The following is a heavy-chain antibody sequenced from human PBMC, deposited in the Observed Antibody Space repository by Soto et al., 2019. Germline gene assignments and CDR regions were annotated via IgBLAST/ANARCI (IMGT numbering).Heavy chain of an antibody. CDR1: CGSISSGDYY. J-gene: IGHJ4*02. CDR2: IDYSGST. CDR3: ARGGRTIFGRYFDY. Sequence: SETLSLTCTVSCGSISSGDYYWSWIRQPPGKGLEWIGYIDYSGSTYYNPSLRSRLTISVDTSKNQFSLKLSSVTAADTAVYYCARGGRTIFGRYFDYWGQGTLVTVS. V-gene: IGHV4-30-4*01. D-gene: IGHD3-3*01.